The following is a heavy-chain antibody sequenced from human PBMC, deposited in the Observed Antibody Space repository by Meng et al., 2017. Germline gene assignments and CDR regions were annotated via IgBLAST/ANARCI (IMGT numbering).Heavy chain of an antibody. CDR2: ISGSGSTI. CDR3: AREVHDYGDYVFPLSSYFDL. CDR1: GFTFSSYE. J-gene: IGHJ2*01. Sequence: GGSLRLSCAASGFTFSSYEMNWVRQAPGKGLEWVSYISGSGSTIYYADSVKGRFTISRDNAKNSLYLQMNSLRAEDTAVYYCAREVHDYGDYVFPLSSYFDLWGRGTLVTVSS. D-gene: IGHD4-17*01. V-gene: IGHV3-48*03.